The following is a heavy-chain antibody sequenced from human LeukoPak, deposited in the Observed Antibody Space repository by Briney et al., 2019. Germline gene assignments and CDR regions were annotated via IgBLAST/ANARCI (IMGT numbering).Heavy chain of an antibody. CDR2: IISKGDGGTT. J-gene: IGHJ4*02. D-gene: IGHD2-2*01. Sequence: GGSLRLSCAASGFTFSNAWMSWVRQAPGKGLEWVGRIISKGDGGTTDYAAPVKGRLSISRDDSKNTLYLQMDSLKTEDTAMYYCTTIPLGYCSSTTCYGYFDYWGQGTLVTVSS. CDR3: TTIPLGYCSSTTCYGYFDY. V-gene: IGHV3-15*01. CDR1: GFTFSNAW.